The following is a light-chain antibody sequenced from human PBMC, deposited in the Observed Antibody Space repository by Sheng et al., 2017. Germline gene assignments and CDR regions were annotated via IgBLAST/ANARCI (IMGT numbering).Light chain of an antibody. V-gene: IGKV1-5*03. J-gene: IGKJ2*01. CDR1: QNIKTL. Sequence: IQMTQSPATLSASVGDRVTITCRASQNIKTLLAWYQQKPGKAPNLLIYKASRLQSGVPSRFSGSGSGTEFTLTISSLQPDDSATYYCQQYNSFSRTFGQGTKAGDQT. CDR3: QQYNSFSRT. CDR2: KAS.